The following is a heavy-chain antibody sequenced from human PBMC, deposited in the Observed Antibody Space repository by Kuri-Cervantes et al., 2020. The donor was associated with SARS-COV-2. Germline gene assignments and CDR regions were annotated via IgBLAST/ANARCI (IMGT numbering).Heavy chain of an antibody. Sequence: GSLRLSCTVSGGSISSYYWSWIRQPAGKGLEWIGEINHSGSTNYNPSLKSRVTISVDTSKNQFSLKLSSVTAADTAVYYCARGLRGGSSGYLDYWGQGTLVTVSS. CDR3: ARGLRGGSSGYLDY. D-gene: IGHD3-22*01. V-gene: IGHV4-34*01. CDR1: GGSISSYY. CDR2: INHSGST. J-gene: IGHJ4*02.